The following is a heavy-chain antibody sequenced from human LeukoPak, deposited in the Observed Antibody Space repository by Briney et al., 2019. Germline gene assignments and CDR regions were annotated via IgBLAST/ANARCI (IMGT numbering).Heavy chain of an antibody. V-gene: IGHV4-34*01. Sequence: SETLSLTCAVYGGSFSGYYWSWIRQPPGKGLEWIGEINHSGSTNYNPSLKSRVTISVDTSKNQFSLNLRSLTAADTAVYYCARVVRGVQRHLDYWGQGTLVTVSS. J-gene: IGHJ4*02. D-gene: IGHD3-10*01. CDR2: INHSGST. CDR1: GGSFSGYY. CDR3: ARVVRGVQRHLDY.